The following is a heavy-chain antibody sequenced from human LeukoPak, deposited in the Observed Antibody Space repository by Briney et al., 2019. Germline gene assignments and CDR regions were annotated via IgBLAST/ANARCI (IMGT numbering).Heavy chain of an antibody. CDR1: GYTFTGYY. CDR2: MNPNSGNT. D-gene: IGHD6-13*01. CDR3: ARETAAAGTTYYYYYMDV. Sequence: ASVKVSCKASGYTFTGYYIHWVRQATGQGLEWMGWMNPNSGNTNYAQKLQGRVTMTTDTSTSTAYMELRSLRSDDTAVYYCARETAAAGTTYYYYYMDVWGKGTTVTVSS. J-gene: IGHJ6*03. V-gene: IGHV1-18*04.